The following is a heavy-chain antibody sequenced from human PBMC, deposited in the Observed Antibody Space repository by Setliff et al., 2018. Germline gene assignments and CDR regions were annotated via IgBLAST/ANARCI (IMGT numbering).Heavy chain of an antibody. Sequence: SLTCAAYGGTFSDYYWTWIRQPPGKGLEWVGEINHRGSTTYNPSLKSRVTISVDTSKDQFSLKVISMTAADTAVYYCARMSGFLYMDVWGKGTTVTVSS. CDR1: GGTFSDYY. V-gene: IGHV4-34*01. J-gene: IGHJ6*03. CDR2: INHRGST. D-gene: IGHD3-3*01. CDR3: ARMSGFLYMDV.